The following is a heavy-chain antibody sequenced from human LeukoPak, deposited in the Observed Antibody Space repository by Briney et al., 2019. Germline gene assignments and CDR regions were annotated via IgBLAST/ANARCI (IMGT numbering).Heavy chain of an antibody. D-gene: IGHD1-26*01. CDR1: GGSISSYY. CDR3: ASLRERSYYARGFDY. Sequence: PSETLSLTCTVSGGSISSYYWSWIRQPPGKGLEWIGYIYYSGSTYYNPSLKSRVTISVDTSKDQFSLKLSSVTAAGTAVYYCASLRERSYYARGFDYWGQGTLVTVSS. CDR2: IYYSGST. V-gene: IGHV4-59*08. J-gene: IGHJ4*02.